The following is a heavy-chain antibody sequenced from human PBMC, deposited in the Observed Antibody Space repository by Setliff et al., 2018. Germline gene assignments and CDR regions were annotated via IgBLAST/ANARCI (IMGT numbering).Heavy chain of an antibody. Sequence: GASVKVSCKASGYTLTTYFMNWVRQAPGQGLEWIGYINTRTGNPMYAQGFTGRFVFSLDPSVSTAYLQISSLKAEDTALYYCATGSLVAAGTGHWGQGTLVTVSS. J-gene: IGHJ4*02. V-gene: IGHV7-4-1*02. CDR3: ATGSLVAAGTGH. CDR1: GYTLTTYF. D-gene: IGHD6-13*01. CDR2: INTRTGNP.